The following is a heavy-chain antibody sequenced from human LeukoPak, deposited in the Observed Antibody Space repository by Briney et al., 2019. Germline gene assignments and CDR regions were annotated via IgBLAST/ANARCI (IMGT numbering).Heavy chain of an antibody. CDR3: ARVSETKGQSLARNWFDP. CDR1: GGSISSDNYC. Sequence: SQTLSLTCTVSGGSISSDNYCWSWIRQPAGKGLEWHGRINTSGSTNYNPSLTSRVTISVDTAKNQLSLKLNSVTAADTAMYYCARVSETKGQSLARNWFDPWGQGILVIVSS. J-gene: IGHJ5*02. V-gene: IGHV4-61*02. D-gene: IGHD6-19*01. CDR2: INTSGST.